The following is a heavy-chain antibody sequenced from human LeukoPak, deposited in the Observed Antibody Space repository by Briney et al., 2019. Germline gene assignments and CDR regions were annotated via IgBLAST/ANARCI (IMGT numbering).Heavy chain of an antibody. D-gene: IGHD1-26*01. V-gene: IGHV1-69*05. CDR2: IIPIFGTA. CDR3: ASESHLEYSGRDY. J-gene: IGHJ4*02. CDR1: GGTFSSYA. Sequence: ASVKVSCKASGGTFSSYAISWVRQAPGQGLEWMGGIIPIFGTANYAQKFQGRVTITTCESTSTAYMELSSLRSEDTAVYYCASESHLEYSGRDYWGQGTLVTVSS.